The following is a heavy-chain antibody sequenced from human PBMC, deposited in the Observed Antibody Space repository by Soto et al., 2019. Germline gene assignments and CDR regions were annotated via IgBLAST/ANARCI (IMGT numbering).Heavy chain of an antibody. J-gene: IGHJ6*02. D-gene: IGHD3-10*01. CDR1: GFTFSSYG. Sequence: PGGSLRLSCAASGFTFSSYGMHWVRQAPGKGLEWVAVISYDGSNKYYADSVKGRFTISRDNSKNTLYLQMNSLRAEDTAVYYCAKDIGNPNPRSLLLWFALDVWGQGTTVTVSS. V-gene: IGHV3-30*18. CDR3: AKDIGNPNPRSLLLWFALDV. CDR2: ISYDGSNK.